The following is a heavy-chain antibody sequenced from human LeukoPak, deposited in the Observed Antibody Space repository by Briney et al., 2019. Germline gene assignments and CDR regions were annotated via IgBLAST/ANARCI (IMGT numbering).Heavy chain of an antibody. CDR1: GGSINSGGYY. D-gene: IGHD7-27*01. CDR2: IYYSGST. Sequence: SQTLSLTCTVSGGSINSGGYYWSWIRQHPGKGLEWIGYIYYSGSTYYNPSLKSRVTISVDTSKNQFSLKLSSVTAADTAVYYCASHSNWAYFDYWGQGTLVTVSS. J-gene: IGHJ4*02. CDR3: ASHSNWAYFDY. V-gene: IGHV4-31*03.